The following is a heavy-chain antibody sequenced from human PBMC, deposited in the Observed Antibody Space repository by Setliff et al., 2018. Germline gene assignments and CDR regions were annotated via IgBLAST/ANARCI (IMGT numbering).Heavy chain of an antibody. D-gene: IGHD3-10*01. Sequence: GGSLRLSCAASGFIFSFHSMNWVRQAPGKGLEWVSYISSSSSTIYYADSVKGRFTISRDNARDSLFLQMNTLRAEDTAVYYCAKNGFGVVALGVNNWFDPWGQGTLVTVSS. CDR3: AKNGFGVVALGVNNWFDP. CDR1: GFIFSFHS. CDR2: ISSSSSTI. J-gene: IGHJ5*02. V-gene: IGHV3-48*04.